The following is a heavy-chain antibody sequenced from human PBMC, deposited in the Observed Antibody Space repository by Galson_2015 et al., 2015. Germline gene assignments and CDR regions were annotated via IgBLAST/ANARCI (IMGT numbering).Heavy chain of an antibody. CDR2: IYPGDSDT. CDR3: ARLGISSWYSLDY. J-gene: IGHJ4*02. D-gene: IGHD6-13*01. CDR1: GYSFTSYW. Sequence: LKISCKGSGYSFTSYWIGWVRPMPGKGLEWMGIIYPGDSDTRYSPSFQGQVTISADKSISTAYLQWSSLKASDTAMYYCARLGISSWYSLDYWGQGTLVTVSS. V-gene: IGHV5-51*01.